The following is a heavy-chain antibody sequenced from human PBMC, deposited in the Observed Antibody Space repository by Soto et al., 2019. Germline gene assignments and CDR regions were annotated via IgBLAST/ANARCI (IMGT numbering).Heavy chain of an antibody. CDR3: ARGPLYDLESGMYWYFDL. V-gene: IGHV1-69*01. D-gene: IGHD1-26*01. Sequence: QVQLVQSGAEVRKSGSSVKVSCKLSGASFDSYTITWVRQAPGQGLEWMGGIIPIFGTTNYAQKFQGRLTITAAGFTSAAYMDLSSLTSEDTAVYYCARGPLYDLESGMYWYFDLWGRGTLVTVSS. CDR1: GASFDSYT. J-gene: IGHJ2*01. CDR2: IIPIFGTT.